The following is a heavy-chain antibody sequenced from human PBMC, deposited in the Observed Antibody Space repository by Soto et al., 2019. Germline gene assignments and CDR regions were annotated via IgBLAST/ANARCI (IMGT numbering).Heavy chain of an antibody. CDR2: IYTSGST. J-gene: IGHJ6*02. V-gene: IGHV4-4*07. CDR3: ARDGSAYYDILTDDYYYYGMDV. Sequence: XETLSLTCTVAGGSISSYYWSWIRQPAGKGLDWIGRIYTSGSTNYNPSLKSRVTMSVDTSKNQFSLKLSSVTAADTAVYYCARDGSAYYDILTDDYYYYGMDVWGQGTTVTVSS. CDR1: GGSISSYY. D-gene: IGHD3-9*01.